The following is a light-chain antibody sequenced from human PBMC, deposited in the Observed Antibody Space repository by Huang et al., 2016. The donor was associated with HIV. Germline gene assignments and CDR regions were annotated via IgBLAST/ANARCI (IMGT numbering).Light chain of an antibody. Sequence: DIVMTQSPGSLTVSLGERASINCTSSQPLLTTANHKSYFSWYQQKPRQPPKALIYWASNRESGVPERFSGSGSGTDFTLTISSLQAEDVALYYCQQYYSASITFGQGTRVEI. V-gene: IGKV4-1*01. CDR1: QPLLTTANHKSY. CDR3: QQYYSASIT. J-gene: IGKJ5*01. CDR2: WAS.